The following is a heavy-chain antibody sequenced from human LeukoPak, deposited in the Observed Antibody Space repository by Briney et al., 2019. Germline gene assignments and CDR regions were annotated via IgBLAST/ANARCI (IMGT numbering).Heavy chain of an antibody. J-gene: IGHJ6*03. CDR1: GYSISSGYY. V-gene: IGHV4-38-2*01. Sequence: SETLSLTCAVSGYSISSGYYWGWIRQPPGKGLEWIGSISHSGSTYYNPSLKSRVAISVDTPKNQFSLNLRYVTAADTAVYYCARQSGSYSTRYYMDVWGKGTTVTVSS. D-gene: IGHD1-26*01. CDR2: ISHSGST. CDR3: ARQSGSYSTRYYMDV.